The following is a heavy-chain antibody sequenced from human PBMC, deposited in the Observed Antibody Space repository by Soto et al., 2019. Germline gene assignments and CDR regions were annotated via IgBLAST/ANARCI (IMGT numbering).Heavy chain of an antibody. J-gene: IGHJ6*02. D-gene: IGHD3-22*01. Sequence: SETLSLTXSVSGGSISRGGYYWSWIRPRPGKGAEWIGYIYYSGSSYSNPSLKSRVIMSVDTSKNQFSLRLSSLSAADTAVYYCARQTYYLDSGGSARLGMDVWGQGTTVTVSS. CDR3: ARQTYYLDSGGSARLGMDV. V-gene: IGHV4-31*02. CDR2: IYYSGSS. CDR1: GGSISRGGYY.